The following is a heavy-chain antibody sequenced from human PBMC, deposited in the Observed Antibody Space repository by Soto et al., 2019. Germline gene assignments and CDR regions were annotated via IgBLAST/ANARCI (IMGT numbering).Heavy chain of an antibody. J-gene: IGHJ4*02. Sequence: SETLSLPCSGSGGSISSATNFWGWILQPPGKGLEWIGSIYYSGSIYHNPSLKSRVTMSIDTSKRQFSLKLSSVTAADTAVYYCARLLYDTRGYYYFDYWGQGTQVTVS. CDR2: IYYSGSI. CDR1: GGSISSATNF. CDR3: ARLLYDTRGYYYFDY. D-gene: IGHD3-22*01. V-gene: IGHV4-39*01.